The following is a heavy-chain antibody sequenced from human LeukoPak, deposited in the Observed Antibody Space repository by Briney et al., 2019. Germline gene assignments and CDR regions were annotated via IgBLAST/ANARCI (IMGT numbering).Heavy chain of an antibody. CDR2: ISSSGSTI. J-gene: IGHJ6*03. CDR3: ARVPYYDSSGYTIFNYYYYYYMDV. V-gene: IGHV3-48*03. D-gene: IGHD3-22*01. CDR1: GFTFSSYE. Sequence: PGGSLRLSCAASGFTFSSYEMNCVRQAPGKGLEWVSYISSSGSTIYYADSVKGRSTISRDNAKNSLYLQMNSLRAEDTAVYYCARVPYYDSSGYTIFNYYYYYYMDVWGKGTTVTIS.